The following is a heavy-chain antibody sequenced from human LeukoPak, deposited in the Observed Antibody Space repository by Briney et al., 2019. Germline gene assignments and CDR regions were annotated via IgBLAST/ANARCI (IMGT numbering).Heavy chain of an antibody. D-gene: IGHD1-26*01. Sequence: SQTLSLTCAISGDSLSSNSAAWDWLRQSPSRGLEWLGRTYYRAKWYYDYAVAVKSRITVNPDTSKNQFSLKLSSVTAADSAVYYCARHSGSYYDFDYWGQGTLVTVSS. V-gene: IGHV6-1*01. CDR3: ARHSGSYYDFDY. CDR2: TYYRAKWYY. J-gene: IGHJ4*02. CDR1: GDSLSSNSAA.